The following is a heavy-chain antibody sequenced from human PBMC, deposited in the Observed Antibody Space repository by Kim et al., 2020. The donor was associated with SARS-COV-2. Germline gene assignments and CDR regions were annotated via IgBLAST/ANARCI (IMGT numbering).Heavy chain of an antibody. V-gene: IGHV3-30*18. CDR1: GFTFSSYG. Sequence: GGSLRLSCAASGFTFSSYGMHWVRQAPGKGLEWVAVISYDGSNKYYADSVKGRFTISRDNSKNTLYLQMNSLRAEDTAVYYCAKEANDYGDYWRAHPTPTKNYGMDVWGQGTTVTVSS. CDR3: AKEANDYGDYWRAHPTPTKNYGMDV. D-gene: IGHD4-17*01. J-gene: IGHJ6*02. CDR2: ISYDGSNK.